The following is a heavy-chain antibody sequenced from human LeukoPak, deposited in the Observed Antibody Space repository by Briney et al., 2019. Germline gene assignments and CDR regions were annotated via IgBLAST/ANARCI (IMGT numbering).Heavy chain of an antibody. J-gene: IGHJ4*02. V-gene: IGHV4-39*01. Sequence: SQTLSLTCTVSSRSLSFTSDGVYYCGWIRQAPGKGPEWTGNIDHNRSAYYNPTLQSRVSLFVEVSKNQFSLKVTSVTAADTGVYYCARLVHGAASTGDRFDQWGRGTPVTVSS. CDR2: IDHNRSA. CDR3: ARLVHGAASTGDRFDQ. D-gene: IGHD6-13*01. CDR1: SRSLSFTSDGVYY.